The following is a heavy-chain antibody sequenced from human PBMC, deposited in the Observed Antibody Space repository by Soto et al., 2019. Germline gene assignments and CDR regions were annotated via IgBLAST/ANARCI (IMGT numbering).Heavy chain of an antibody. Sequence: SETLSLTCNVSGSSVDRSNYYWDWIRQSPGKGLEWIGTTYYNGNAYYNPSLRSRVTMSVDTSKNQFSLKLMSVTAADTAEYYCARHFVAVVIKGWGYWGQGTLVTVSS. CDR3: ARHFVAVVIKGWGY. CDR2: TYYNGNA. D-gene: IGHD3-22*01. V-gene: IGHV4-39*01. CDR1: GSSVDRSNYY. J-gene: IGHJ4*02.